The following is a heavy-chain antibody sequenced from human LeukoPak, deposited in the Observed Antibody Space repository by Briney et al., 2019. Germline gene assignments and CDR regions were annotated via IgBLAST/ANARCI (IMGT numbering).Heavy chain of an antibody. D-gene: IGHD3-10*01. Sequence: PGGSLRLSCAASGFTVSSYAMSWVRQAPGKGLEWVSYISSSGSTIYYADSVKGRFTISRDNAKNSLYLQMNSLRAEDTAVYYCAREEGTMVRGTFDPWGQGTLVTVSS. J-gene: IGHJ5*02. CDR3: AREEGTMVRGTFDP. CDR1: GFTVSSYA. V-gene: IGHV3-48*03. CDR2: ISSSGSTI.